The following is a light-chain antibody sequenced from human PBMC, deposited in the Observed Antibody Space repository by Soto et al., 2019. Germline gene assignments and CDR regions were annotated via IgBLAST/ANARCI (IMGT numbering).Light chain of an antibody. Sequence: EIVLTQSPGTLSLSPGERATLSCRASQSINSNLAWYQQRPGQRPRFLMYGASSRATGIPDRFSGSGSGTDFTLTISRLEPEDFAVYYCQQYENSPRTFGQGTKVETK. CDR1: QSINSN. CDR2: GAS. J-gene: IGKJ1*01. V-gene: IGKV3-20*01. CDR3: QQYENSPRT.